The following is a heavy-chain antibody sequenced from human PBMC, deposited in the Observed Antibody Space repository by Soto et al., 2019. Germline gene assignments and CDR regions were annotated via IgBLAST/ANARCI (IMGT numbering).Heavy chain of an antibody. J-gene: IGHJ4*02. V-gene: IGHV4-61*01. CDR3: ARGSGSDTAKYYFDY. CDR2: IYYSGST. Sequence: SETLSLTCTVSGGSVSSGSYYWSWIRQPPGKGLEWIGYIYYSGSTNYNPSLKSRVTISVDTSKNQFSLKLSSVTAADTAVYYCARGSGSDTAKYYFDYWGPGTIVTVSS. D-gene: IGHD5-18*01. CDR1: GGSVSSGSYY.